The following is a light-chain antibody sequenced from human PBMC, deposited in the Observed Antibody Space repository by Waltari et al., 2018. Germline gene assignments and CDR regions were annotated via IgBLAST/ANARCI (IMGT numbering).Light chain of an antibody. J-gene: IGKJ2*01. CDR2: KAS. Sequence: DIQMTQSPSTLSASVGDRVTITCRASQSISSWLAWYQQKPGKAPKLLIYKASSLESGVPSRFSGSGSGTEFTLNISSLQPDDFATYYCQQYYSYSLYTFGQGTKLEIK. CDR1: QSISSW. CDR3: QQYYSYSLYT. V-gene: IGKV1-5*03.